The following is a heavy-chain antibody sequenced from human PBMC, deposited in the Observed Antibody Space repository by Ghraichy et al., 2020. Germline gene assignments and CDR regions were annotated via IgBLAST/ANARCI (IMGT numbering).Heavy chain of an antibody. CDR1: GFTFSTYA. J-gene: IGHJ4*02. D-gene: IGHD6-13*01. Sequence: GESLNISCAASGFTFSTYAMSWVRQAPGKGLEWVSAISDSGGSTYYADSVKGRFTISRDNSKNTLYLQMNSLRAEDTAVYHCAKDFSSWYAFFDYWGQGTLVTVSS. CDR2: ISDSGGST. V-gene: IGHV3-23*01. CDR3: AKDFSSWYAFFDY.